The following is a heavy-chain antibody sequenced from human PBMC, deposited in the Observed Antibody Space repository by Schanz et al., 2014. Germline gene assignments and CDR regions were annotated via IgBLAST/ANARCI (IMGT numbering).Heavy chain of an antibody. Sequence: EVQLLESGGGLVRPGGSLRLSCAASGFTFSNYAMSWVRQAPGKGLEWVSGFIVDSGNTYYAGSVKGRFSISRDYSKNTLYLQMSSLRPEDTAIYYCAKLSSSGRLAGYFDYWGQGALVTVSS. V-gene: IGHV3-23*01. CDR3: AKLSSSGRLAGYFDY. D-gene: IGHD6-19*01. J-gene: IGHJ4*02. CDR2: FIVDSGNT. CDR1: GFTFSNYA.